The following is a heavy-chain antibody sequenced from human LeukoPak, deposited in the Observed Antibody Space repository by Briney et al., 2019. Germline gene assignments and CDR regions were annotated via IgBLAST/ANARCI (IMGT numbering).Heavy chain of an antibody. CDR1: GGSISSNNG. Sequence: SETLSLICVVSGGSISSNNGWSWVRQPPGKGLEWIGEIYHSGSTNYNLSLKSRVTISVDTSKKQFSLKLSSVTAADTAVYYCARGYSSSWNYTDYSGDGNLVTVSS. D-gene: IGHD6-13*01. V-gene: IGHV4-4*02. J-gene: IGHJ4*01. CDR2: IYHSGST. CDR3: ARGYSSSWNYTDY.